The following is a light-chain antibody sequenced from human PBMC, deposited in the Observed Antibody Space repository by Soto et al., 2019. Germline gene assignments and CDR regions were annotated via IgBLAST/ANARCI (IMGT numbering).Light chain of an antibody. J-gene: IGKJ1*01. Sequence: EIVLTQSPSTLSLSPGERATLSCRASQSVGSYLAWYQQKPGQAPRLLIYDASNRATGIPARFSGSGSETDFTLTISSLEPEDFAVYYCQQRSNWPRTFGQGTKVDI. CDR2: DAS. CDR1: QSVGSY. CDR3: QQRSNWPRT. V-gene: IGKV3-11*01.